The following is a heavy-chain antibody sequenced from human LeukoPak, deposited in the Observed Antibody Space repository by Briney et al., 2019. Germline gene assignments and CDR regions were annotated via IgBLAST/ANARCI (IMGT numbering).Heavy chain of an antibody. CDR1: GGSISSYY. Sequence: SETLSLTCTVSGGSISSYYWSWIRQPPGKGLEWIGYISYSGSTNYNPSLKSRVTISVDTSKNQFSLKLSSVTAADPAVYYCARGFARAEYWGQGTLVTVSS. CDR3: ARGFARAEY. J-gene: IGHJ4*02. V-gene: IGHV4-59*01. CDR2: ISYSGST.